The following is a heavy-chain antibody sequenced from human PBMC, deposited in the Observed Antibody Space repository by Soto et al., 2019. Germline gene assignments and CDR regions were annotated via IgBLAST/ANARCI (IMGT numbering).Heavy chain of an antibody. D-gene: IGHD3-3*01. Sequence: QVNLVQSGAEVKRPGASVKVSCKASGYTFTGNYIHWVRQAPGQGLEWMGWVNPDNGGTTSAEKFQGRVTMTRDTSVTTAYMELYRLTSDDTAVYYCARDPRPPAGWLGFWEYGMDVWGQGTTVTVSS. J-gene: IGHJ6*02. CDR3: ARDPRPPAGWLGFWEYGMDV. V-gene: IGHV1-2*02. CDR2: VNPDNGGT. CDR1: GYTFTGNY.